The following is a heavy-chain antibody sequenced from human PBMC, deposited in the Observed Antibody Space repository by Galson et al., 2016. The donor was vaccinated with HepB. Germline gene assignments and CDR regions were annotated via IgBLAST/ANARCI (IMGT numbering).Heavy chain of an antibody. CDR2: IGSNNRYI. V-gene: IGHV3-21*01. Sequence: SLRLSCAASGFTFSSYSMNWVRQAPGKGLEWVSSIGSNNRYIYYADSVRGRFTISRENAKRSLYLQMNSLRAEDTAVYYCAGWYLGYRFYGMDVWGQGTTVTVSS. J-gene: IGHJ6*02. CDR3: AGWYLGYRFYGMDV. D-gene: IGHD6-19*01. CDR1: GFTFSSYS.